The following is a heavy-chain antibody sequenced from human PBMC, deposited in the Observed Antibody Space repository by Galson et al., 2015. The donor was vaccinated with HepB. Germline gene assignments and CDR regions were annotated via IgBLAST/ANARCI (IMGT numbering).Heavy chain of an antibody. CDR3: ARRVEGNFDF. Sequence: SLRLSCAASGFTFNDYTMGWVRQALRKGLEWVSAILSNGNTYYTDSVKGRFTISRDNSKKTLDLQMNSLRVEDTAVYFCARRVEGNFDFWGQGTLVTVSS. D-gene: IGHD3-10*01. J-gene: IGHJ4*02. CDR1: GFTFNDYT. V-gene: IGHV3-23*01. CDR2: ILSNGNT.